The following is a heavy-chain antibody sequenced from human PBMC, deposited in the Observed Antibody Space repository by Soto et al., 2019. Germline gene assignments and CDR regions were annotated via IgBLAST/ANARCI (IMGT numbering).Heavy chain of an antibody. V-gene: IGHV1-58*01. D-gene: IGHD3-10*01. CDR1: GFTXSSSA. Sequence: KTSLKAAGFTXSSSAVQWVRQARGQRLEWIGWIVVGSGNTNYAQKFQERVTITRDMSTSTAYMELSSLKSEDTAVYYCAVHYGSGSYYYYGMDVRGQGSTGTVSS. J-gene: IGHJ6*01. CDR3: AVHYGSGSYYYYGMDV. CDR2: IVVGSGNT.